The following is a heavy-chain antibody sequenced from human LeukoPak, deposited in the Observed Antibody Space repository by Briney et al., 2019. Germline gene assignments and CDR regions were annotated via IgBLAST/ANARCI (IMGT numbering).Heavy chain of an antibody. V-gene: IGHV3-48*04. J-gene: IGHJ4*02. CDR3: AGSYYDYVWGSYRFDY. D-gene: IGHD3-16*02. Sequence: GGSLRLSCAASGFTFTIFGLNWVRQAPGKVPEWVSYIDARSGITYYADSVKGRFTISRDNAKNSLYLQMNSLRAEDTAVYYCAGSYYDYVWGSYRFDYWGQGTLVTVSS. CDR2: IDARSGIT. CDR1: GFTFTIFG.